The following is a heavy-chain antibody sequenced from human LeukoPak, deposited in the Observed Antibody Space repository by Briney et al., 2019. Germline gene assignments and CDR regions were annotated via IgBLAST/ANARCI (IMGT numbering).Heavy chain of an antibody. CDR2: ISAYNGNT. Sequence: ASVKVSCKASGYTFTSYGISWVRQAPGQGLEWMGWISAYNGNTNYAQKLQGRVTMTTDTSTSTAYMELSSLRSEDTAVYYCARDRSSGYSYGGPFDYWGQGTLVTVSS. CDR1: GYTFTSYG. J-gene: IGHJ4*02. D-gene: IGHD5-18*01. CDR3: ARDRSSGYSYGGPFDY. V-gene: IGHV1-18*01.